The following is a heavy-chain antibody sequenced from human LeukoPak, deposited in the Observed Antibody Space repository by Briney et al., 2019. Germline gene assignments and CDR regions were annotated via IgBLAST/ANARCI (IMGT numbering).Heavy chain of an antibody. CDR3: ATYSSSSPGY. D-gene: IGHD6-13*01. CDR2: IYHSGST. CDR1: GYSISSGYY. V-gene: IGHV4-38-2*02. J-gene: IGHJ4*02. Sequence: PSETLSLTCTVSGYSISSGYYWGWIRQPPGKGLEWIGSIYHSGSTYYNPSLKGRVTISLDTSKNQFSLKLSSVTAADTAVYYCATYSSSSPGYWGQGTLVTVSS.